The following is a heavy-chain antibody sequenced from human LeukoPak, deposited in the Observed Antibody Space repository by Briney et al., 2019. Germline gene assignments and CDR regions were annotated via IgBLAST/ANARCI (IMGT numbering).Heavy chain of an antibody. CDR1: GFTFSSYS. V-gene: IGHV3-21*01. CDR3: ARTIAVAGTGEDY. J-gene: IGHJ4*02. CDR2: ISSSSSYI. Sequence: GGSLRLSCAASGFTFSSYSMNWVRQAPGKGLEWVSSISSSSSYIYYADSVKGRFTISRDNAKNSLYLQMNSLRAEDTAVYYYARTIAVAGTGEDYWGQGTLVTVSS. D-gene: IGHD6-19*01.